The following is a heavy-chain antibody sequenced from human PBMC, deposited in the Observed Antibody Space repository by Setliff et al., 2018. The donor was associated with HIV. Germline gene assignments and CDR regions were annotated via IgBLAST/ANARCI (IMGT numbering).Heavy chain of an antibody. D-gene: IGHD3-22*01. CDR3: ARGARDMIVVIGGDAFDI. CDR2: IIPMSGVP. CDR1: GGNFRSYG. V-gene: IGHV1-69*10. J-gene: IGHJ3*02. Sequence: GASVKVSCKASGGNFRSYGISWVRQAPGQGLEWMGGIIPMSGVPKYAQKFQGRVTITADKSTSTVYMEFSSLRSEDTAVYYCARGARDMIVVIGGDAFDIWGQGTMVT.